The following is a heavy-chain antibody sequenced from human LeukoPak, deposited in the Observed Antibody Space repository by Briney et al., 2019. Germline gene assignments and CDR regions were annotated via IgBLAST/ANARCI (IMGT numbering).Heavy chain of an antibody. V-gene: IGHV3-23*01. CDR3: ANFDSSGYYHQGDY. CDR2: VSGSGGST. D-gene: IGHD3-22*01. CDR1: GFTFSSYA. J-gene: IGHJ4*02. Sequence: GVSLRLSCAASGFTFSSYAMTWVRQAPGKGLEWVSGVSGSGGSTYYADSVKGRFTISRDNSKNTLSLQMSSLRAEDTAVYYCANFDSSGYYHQGDYWGQGTLVTVSS.